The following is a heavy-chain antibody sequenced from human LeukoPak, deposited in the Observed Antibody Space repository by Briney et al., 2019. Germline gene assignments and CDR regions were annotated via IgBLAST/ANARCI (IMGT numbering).Heavy chain of an antibody. J-gene: IGHJ4*02. CDR2: IYHSGST. Sequence: PSETLSLTCAVSGGSISSGGYSWSWIRQPPGKGLEWIGYIYHSGSTYYNPSLKSRVTISVDRSKNQFSLKLSSVTAADTAVYYCARGAGWSLFDYWGQGTLVTVSS. D-gene: IGHD6-19*01. CDR3: ARGAGWSLFDY. V-gene: IGHV4-30-2*01. CDR1: GGSISSGGYS.